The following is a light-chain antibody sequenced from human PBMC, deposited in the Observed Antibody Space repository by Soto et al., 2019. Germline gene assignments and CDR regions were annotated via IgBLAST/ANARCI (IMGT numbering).Light chain of an antibody. V-gene: IGLV1-40*01. J-gene: IGLJ2*01. CDR3: QSYDSSLSSVV. CDR2: GNN. Sequence: SVLTQPPSVSGAPGQRVTISCTGSSSNIGAGYDIHWYQQLPETAPKLLIYGNNNRPSGVPDRFSGSKSGTSASLAITGLQAEDEADYYCQSYDSSLSSVVFGGGTKLTVL. CDR1: SSNIGAGYD.